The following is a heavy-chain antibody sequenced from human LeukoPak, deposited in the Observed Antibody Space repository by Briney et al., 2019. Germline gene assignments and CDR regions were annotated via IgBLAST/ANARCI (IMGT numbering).Heavy chain of an antibody. CDR3: ARESGAAKIGQMLNY. J-gene: IGHJ4*02. Sequence: GGSLRLSCAASGLMFSTSGMHWVRQAPGKGLEWVAYIQYDGSEIYYADSLKGQFTISRDNSKNTLYLQMNGLRAEDTAVFYCARESGAAKIGQMLNYWGQGTLVTVSS. V-gene: IGHV3-30*02. D-gene: IGHD3-10*02. CDR2: IQYDGSEI. CDR1: GLMFSTSG.